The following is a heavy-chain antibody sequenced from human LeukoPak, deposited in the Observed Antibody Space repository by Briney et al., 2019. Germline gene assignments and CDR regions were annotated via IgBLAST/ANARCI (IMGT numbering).Heavy chain of an antibody. CDR3: ARGASVVAGSDNAFDI. J-gene: IGHJ3*02. V-gene: IGHV3-21*01. Sequence: PGGSLRLSCAASGFTFSSYGMSWVRQAPGKGLEWVSSISSSSIYIYYADSVKGRLTISRDNAKKSVHLQMNSLRAEDTAVYYCARGASVVAGSDNAFDIWGQGTMVTVSS. D-gene: IGHD6-19*01. CDR1: GFTFSSYG. CDR2: ISSSSIYI.